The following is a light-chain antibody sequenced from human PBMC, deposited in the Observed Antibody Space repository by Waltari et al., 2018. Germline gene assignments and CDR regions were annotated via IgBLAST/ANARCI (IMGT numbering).Light chain of an antibody. CDR1: ELPKQY. V-gene: IGLV3-25*03. J-gene: IGLJ2*01. CDR3: LSAYSGGSQGV. CDR2: KDT. Sequence: SYELTQPPSVSVSPGQTAKIPCSGDELPKQYNYWYQQKPGQAPLLVIYKDTERPSGIPERFSGSSSGTTVTLTISGVQAEDEADYYCLSAYSGGSQGVFGGGTKLTVL.